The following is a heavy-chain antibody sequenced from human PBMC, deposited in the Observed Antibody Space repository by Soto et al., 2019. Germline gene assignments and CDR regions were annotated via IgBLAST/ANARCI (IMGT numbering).Heavy chain of an antibody. CDR3: ARPPEVHDAFDI. CDR2: IWYDGSNK. V-gene: IGHV3-33*01. Sequence: PGGALRLSCSASGFTFISDGMHWVRQAPGKGLEWVAVIWYDGSNKYYADSVKGRFTISRDNSKNTLYLQMNSLRAEDTAVYYCARPPEVHDAFDIWGQGTMVTVSS. J-gene: IGHJ3*02. CDR1: GFTFISDG.